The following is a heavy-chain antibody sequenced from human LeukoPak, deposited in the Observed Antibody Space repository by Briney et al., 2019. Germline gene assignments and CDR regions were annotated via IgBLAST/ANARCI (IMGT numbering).Heavy chain of an antibody. Sequence: GGSLRLSCAASGFTFSSYGMHWVRQAPGKGLEWVAFIRYDGSNKYYADSVKGRFTISRDNSKNTLYLQMNSLRAEDTAVYYCAKDSGYSGYNSGFDYWGQGSLVTVSS. CDR3: AKDSGYSGYNSGFDY. D-gene: IGHD5-12*01. CDR1: GFTFSSYG. CDR2: IRYDGSNK. J-gene: IGHJ4*02. V-gene: IGHV3-30*02.